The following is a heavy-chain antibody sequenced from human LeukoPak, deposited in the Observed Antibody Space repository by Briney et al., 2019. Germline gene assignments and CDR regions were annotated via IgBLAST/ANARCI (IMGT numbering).Heavy chain of an antibody. V-gene: IGHV4/OR15-8*01. D-gene: IGHD3-10*01. Sequence: SETLSLTCIVSGGSIRSGTWWNWVRQPPGKGLEWIGEIYHDETTNYSPSLKGRVTISVDKSKNHSSLKLSAVTAADTAVYYCARADTSGTSSSDAFDIWGQGTMVTVSS. CDR3: ARADTSGTSSSDAFDI. CDR2: IYHDETT. J-gene: IGHJ3*02. CDR1: GGSIRSGTW.